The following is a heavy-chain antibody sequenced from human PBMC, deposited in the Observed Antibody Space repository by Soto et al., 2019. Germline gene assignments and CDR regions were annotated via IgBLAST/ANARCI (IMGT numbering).Heavy chain of an antibody. CDR2: IYPDDSDT. CDR1: GVNVPTFW. V-gene: IGHV5-51*01. Sequence: GAALKISCQRSGVNVPTFWMARVRQMPGKGLEWKGTIYPDDSDTRYSPSFQGQVTISADKSISTAYLQWSSRKSSDTAMYYCARQASTIFGVVKDYHYYYGMDVWGQGTTVTVSS. J-gene: IGHJ6*01. D-gene: IGHD3-3*01. CDR3: ARQASTIFGVVKDYHYYYGMDV.